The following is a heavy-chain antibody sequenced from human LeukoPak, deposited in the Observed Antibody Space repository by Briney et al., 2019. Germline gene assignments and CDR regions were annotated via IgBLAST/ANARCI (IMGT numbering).Heavy chain of an antibody. V-gene: IGHV3-21*01. Sequence: GGSLRLSCTASGFTFRRYSFNWVRQAPGKGLEWVSTISSGSDYIYYADSVRGRFTISRDNAENSLYLQVNSLRAEDTAVYYCTGDLSLAAPQGFDYWGQGTLVTVSS. CDR1: GFTFRRYS. CDR3: TGDLSLAAPQGFDY. J-gene: IGHJ4*02. D-gene: IGHD6-6*01. CDR2: ISSGSDYI.